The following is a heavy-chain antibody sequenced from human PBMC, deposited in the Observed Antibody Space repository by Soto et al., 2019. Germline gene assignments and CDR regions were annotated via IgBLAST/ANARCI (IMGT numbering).Heavy chain of an antibody. J-gene: IGHJ4*02. CDR3: AHNNVYSDGSDYFDF. CDR2: IYSNDEK. V-gene: IGHV2-5*01. D-gene: IGHD5-12*01. Sequence: QITLKESGPPLVKPTQTLTLTCSFSGFSFTTTTVVVGWVRQPPGKALAWLALIYSNDEKRYSPSLKNRLAITKNTSKTQVILTMTDMNPLETATYYCAHNNVYSDGSDYFDFWGQGTLVTVSS. CDR1: GFSFTTTTVV.